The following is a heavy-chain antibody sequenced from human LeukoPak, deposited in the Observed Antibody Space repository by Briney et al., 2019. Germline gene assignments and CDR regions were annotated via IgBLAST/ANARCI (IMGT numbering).Heavy chain of an antibody. J-gene: IGHJ3*02. D-gene: IGHD3-22*01. CDR3: ASLTTADAFDI. V-gene: IGHV4-34*01. Sequence: PSESLSLTCAVYGGSFSGYYWSWIRQPPGKGLEWIGEINHSGSTNYNPSLKSRVTISVNTSKNQFSLKLSSVTAADTAVYYCASLTTADAFDIWGQGTMVTVSS. CDR2: INHSGST. CDR1: GGSFSGYY.